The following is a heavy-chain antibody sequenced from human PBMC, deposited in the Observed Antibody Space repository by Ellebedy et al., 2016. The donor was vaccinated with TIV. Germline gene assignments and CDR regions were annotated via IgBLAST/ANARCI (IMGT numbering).Heavy chain of an antibody. V-gene: IGHV3-21*01. J-gene: IGHJ4*02. CDR3: ARVNGWYQSLDY. Sequence: GESLKISCAASGFTFSSYSMNWVRQAPGKGLEWVSSISSSSSYIYYADSLKGRFTISRDNAKNSLYLQMNSLRAEDTAVYYCARVNGWYQSLDYWGQGTLVTVSS. CDR1: GFTFSSYS. D-gene: IGHD6-19*01. CDR2: ISSSSSYI.